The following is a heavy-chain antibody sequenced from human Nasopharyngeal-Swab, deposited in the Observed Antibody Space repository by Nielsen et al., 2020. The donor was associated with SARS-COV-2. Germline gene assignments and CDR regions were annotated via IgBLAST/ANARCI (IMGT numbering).Heavy chain of an antibody. Sequence: SETLSLTCTVSGGSISSSSYYWGWIRQPPGKGLEWIGSIYYSGSTYYNPSLKSRVTISVATSKNQFSLKLSSVTAADTAVYYCARQESVLWFGELTRSLYGMDVWGQGTTVTVSS. J-gene: IGHJ6*02. CDR2: IYYSGST. V-gene: IGHV4-39*01. D-gene: IGHD3-10*01. CDR3: ARQESVLWFGELTRSLYGMDV. CDR1: GGSISSSSYY.